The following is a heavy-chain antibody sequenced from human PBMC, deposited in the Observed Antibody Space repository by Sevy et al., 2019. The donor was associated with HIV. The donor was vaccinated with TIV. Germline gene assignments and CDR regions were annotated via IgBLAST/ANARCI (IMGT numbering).Heavy chain of an antibody. Sequence: GGSLRLSCAASGFTFSSYWMHWVRQAPGKGLEWVANIKQDESKKNYVASVEGRFTISRDNAKDSLYLQMNSLRPGDTAVYYCARGNSGSFDYWGQGTLVTVSS. CDR2: IKQDESKK. CDR3: ARGNSGSFDY. J-gene: IGHJ4*02. D-gene: IGHD3-22*01. CDR1: GFTFSSYW. V-gene: IGHV3-7*04.